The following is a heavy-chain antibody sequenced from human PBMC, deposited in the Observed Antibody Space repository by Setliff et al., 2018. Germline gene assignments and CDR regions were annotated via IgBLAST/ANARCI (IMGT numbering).Heavy chain of an antibody. CDR1: GFTFSSSS. Sequence: AGGSLRLSCAASGFTFSSSSMTWVRQAPGKGLEWVSAINSGGNSTYYADSVKGRFTISRDNSKNTLYLQMNSLRAEDTAIYSCAKFSSVPGSRFFDYWGQGALVTVSS. CDR2: INSGGNST. J-gene: IGHJ4*02. V-gene: IGHV3-23*01. D-gene: IGHD2-2*01. CDR3: AKFSSVPGSRFFDY.